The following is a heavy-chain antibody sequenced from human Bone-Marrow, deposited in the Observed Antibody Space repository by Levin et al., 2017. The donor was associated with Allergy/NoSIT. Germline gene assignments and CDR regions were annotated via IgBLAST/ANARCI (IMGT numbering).Heavy chain of an antibody. V-gene: IGHV3-21*01. D-gene: IGHD3-10*01. J-gene: IGHJ4*02. CDR1: GFTFSSYG. CDR2: ISRNGSAS. Sequence: RPGGSLRLSCATSGFTFSSYGMNWVRQAPGKGLEWVSSISRNGSASHYADSVRGRFTISRDNANNSLFLQLNSLRAEDTAVYYCARPSYYYSSVRYSLTPLFDYWGQGSLVTVSS. CDR3: ARPSYYYSSVRYSLTPLFDY.